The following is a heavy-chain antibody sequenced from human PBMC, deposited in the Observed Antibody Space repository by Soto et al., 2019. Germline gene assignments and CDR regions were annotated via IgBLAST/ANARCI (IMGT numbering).Heavy chain of an antibody. CDR1: GFTFGDYA. J-gene: IGHJ6*02. D-gene: IGHD3-9*01. Sequence: EVQLVESGGGLVQPGRSLRLSCTASGFTFGDYAMSWVRQAPGKGLEWVGFIRSKAYGGTTEYAASVKGRFTISRDDSKSIAYLQMNSLKTEDTAVYYCTSAPELRYFDWSSYYYGMDVWGQGTTVTVSS. V-gene: IGHV3-49*04. CDR2: IRSKAYGGTT. CDR3: TSAPELRYFDWSSYYYGMDV.